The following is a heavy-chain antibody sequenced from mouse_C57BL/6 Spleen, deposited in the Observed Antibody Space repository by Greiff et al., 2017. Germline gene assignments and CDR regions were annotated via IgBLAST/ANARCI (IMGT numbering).Heavy chain of an antibody. CDR3: ARERLIYYDYENAMDY. D-gene: IGHD2-4*01. Sequence: EVQLQQSGPELVKPGASVKISCKASGYTFTDYYMNWVKQSHGKSLEWIGDINPNNGGTSYNQKFKGKATLTVDKSSSTAYMELRSLTSEDSAVYYCARERLIYYDYENAMDYWGQGTSVTVSS. CDR1: GYTFTDYY. V-gene: IGHV1-26*01. J-gene: IGHJ4*01. CDR2: INPNNGGT.